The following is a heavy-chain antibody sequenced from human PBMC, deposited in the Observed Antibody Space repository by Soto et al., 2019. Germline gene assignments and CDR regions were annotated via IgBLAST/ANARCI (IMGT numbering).Heavy chain of an antibody. J-gene: IGHJ6*02. CDR3: GRDLYQSVFYYGMDV. CDR2: ISTYNGNT. Sequence: QVQLMQSGAEVKKPGASVKVSCRASGYTFTSYGIRWVRQAPGQGLEWMGWISTYNGNTNYAQKLQGRVTMTTDTSTSTAYMELRSLRSDDTAVYYCGRDLYQSVFYYGMDVWGQGTTVTVSS. D-gene: IGHD2-2*01. V-gene: IGHV1-18*01. CDR1: GYTFTSYG.